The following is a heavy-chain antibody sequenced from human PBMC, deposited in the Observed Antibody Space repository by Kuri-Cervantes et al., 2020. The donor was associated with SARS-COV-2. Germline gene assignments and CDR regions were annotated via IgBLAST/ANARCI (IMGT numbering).Heavy chain of an antibody. CDR1: GFSLSRYT. J-gene: IGHJ4*02. D-gene: IGHD3-3*01. V-gene: IGHV3-21*01. CDR2: ISGSGSYI. Sequence: GGSLRLSCAASGFSLSRYTMNWVRQAPGKALEWVSSISGSGSYIYYADSVKGRFTISKESGENSLYLHMNSLRGDDTAVYYCASGGFGVVPRFDYWGQGTLVTVSS. CDR3: ASGGFGVVPRFDY.